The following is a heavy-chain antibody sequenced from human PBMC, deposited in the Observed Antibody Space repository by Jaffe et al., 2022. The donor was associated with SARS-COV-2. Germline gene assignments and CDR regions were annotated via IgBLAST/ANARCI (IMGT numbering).Heavy chain of an antibody. CDR2: ISYSGST. Sequence: QVQLQESGPGLVKPSETLSLTCTVSGGSINSYFWSWIRQPPGKTLEWIGYISYSGSTNYDPSLRSRVTMSVDTSKDQVSLNLTSVTAADTAVYYCARCSGRTIYYLDVWGRGTTVTVSS. CDR1: GGSINSYF. V-gene: IGHV4-59*01. CDR3: ARCSGRTIYYLDV. J-gene: IGHJ6*03. D-gene: IGHD2-15*01.